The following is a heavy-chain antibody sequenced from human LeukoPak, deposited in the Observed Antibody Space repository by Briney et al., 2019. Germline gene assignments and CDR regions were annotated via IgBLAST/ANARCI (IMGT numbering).Heavy chain of an antibody. J-gene: IGHJ4*02. Sequence: GSLRLSCAASGFTFSSYAMSWVRQAPGKGLEWVSAMSGSGGSTYFADSVKGRFTISRDNSKNTLYLQMNSMRAEDTAVYYCAKSRARREGSSGSIDYWGQGTLVTASS. V-gene: IGHV3-23*01. D-gene: IGHD3-22*01. CDR1: GFTFSSYA. CDR2: MSGSGGST. CDR3: AKSRARREGSSGSIDY.